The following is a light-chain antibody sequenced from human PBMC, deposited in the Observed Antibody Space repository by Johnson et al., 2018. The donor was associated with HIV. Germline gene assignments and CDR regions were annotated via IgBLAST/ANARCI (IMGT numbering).Light chain of an antibody. V-gene: IGLV1-51*02. CDR1: SSNIGNNY. J-gene: IGLJ1*01. CDR2: ENN. Sequence: QSVLTQPPSVSAAPGQKVTISCSGSSSNIGNNYVSWYQQLPGTAPKLLIYENNKRPSGIPDRFSGSKSGTSATLGITGLQTGDEADYYCGTWDSSLRKVFGTVTKVTVL. CDR3: GTWDSSLRKV.